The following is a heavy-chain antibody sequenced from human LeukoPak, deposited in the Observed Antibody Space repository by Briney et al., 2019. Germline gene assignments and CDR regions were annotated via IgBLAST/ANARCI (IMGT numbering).Heavy chain of an antibody. J-gene: IGHJ6*03. V-gene: IGHV3-23*01. Sequence: GGSLRLSCAASGFAFTNYVMNWVRQAPGKGLEWVSGISGSGSSTYYAASVRGRFTISRDSSKNTVFLQMSSPRAEDTAAYYCAKGPNSDFWSGYSHYMDVWGKGTTAIVSS. D-gene: IGHD3-3*01. CDR1: GFAFTNYV. CDR2: ISGSGSST. CDR3: AKGPNSDFWSGYSHYMDV.